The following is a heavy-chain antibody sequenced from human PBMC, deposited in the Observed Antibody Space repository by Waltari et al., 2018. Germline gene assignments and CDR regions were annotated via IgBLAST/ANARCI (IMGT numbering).Heavy chain of an antibody. CDR1: GGTFTSYA. V-gene: IGHV1-69*01. Sequence: QLVQSGDEVKKPGSSVKVSCQASGGTFTSYAISCARQAPGQGLEWMGGIIPLSGSTNYAQKFQGRLTMTADDSTSTAYMDLSGLTSDDTAVYFCAKKLPTSTWKYFYHGLDVWGQGTTVVVSS. J-gene: IGHJ6*02. CDR3: AKKLPTSTWKYFYHGLDV. CDR2: IIPLSGST. D-gene: IGHD6-13*01.